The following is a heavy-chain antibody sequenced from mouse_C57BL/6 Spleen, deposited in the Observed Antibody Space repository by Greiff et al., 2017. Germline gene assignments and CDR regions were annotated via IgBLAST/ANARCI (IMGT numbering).Heavy chain of an antibody. D-gene: IGHD2-4*01. Sequence: QVQLQQPGAELVKPGASVKLSCKASGYTFTSYWMHWVKQRPGQGLEWIGMIHPNSGSTNYNEKFKSKATLTVDKSSSTAYMQLSSLTAEDSAVYYCARLRYDDYDVGFAYWGQGTLVTVSA. CDR2: IHPNSGST. CDR1: GYTFTSYW. CDR3: ARLRYDDYDVGFAY. V-gene: IGHV1-64*01. J-gene: IGHJ3*01.